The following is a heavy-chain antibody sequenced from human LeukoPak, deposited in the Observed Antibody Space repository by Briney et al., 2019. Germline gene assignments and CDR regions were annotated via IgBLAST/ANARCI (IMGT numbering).Heavy chain of an antibody. J-gene: IGHJ6*03. CDR1: GGSISSGSFY. V-gene: IGHV4-61*02. CDR3: ARGVGGYYYYYMDV. CDR2: IYTSGST. D-gene: IGHD3-22*01. Sequence: LSLPCTVSGGSISSGSFYWSWVRQPPREGLGWVGRIYTSGSTNYNPSLKSRVTISVDTSKNQFSLKLSSVTAADTAVYYCARGVGGYYYYYMDVWGKGTTVTVSS.